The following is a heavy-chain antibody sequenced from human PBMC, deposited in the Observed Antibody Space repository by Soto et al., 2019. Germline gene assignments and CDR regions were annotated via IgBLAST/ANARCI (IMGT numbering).Heavy chain of an antibody. CDR3: ARHGYNYGGGYFDY. Sequence: EVQLVESGGGLVQPGGSLRLSCAASGVTVSSNYMSWVRQAPGKGLEWVSVIYSGGSTYYADSVKGRFTISRDNSKNTRYLQVNSLGAEDTAVYYCARHGYNYGGGYFDYWGQGTLVTVSS. CDR2: IYSGGST. V-gene: IGHV3-66*04. D-gene: IGHD5-18*01. J-gene: IGHJ4*02. CDR1: GVTVSSNY.